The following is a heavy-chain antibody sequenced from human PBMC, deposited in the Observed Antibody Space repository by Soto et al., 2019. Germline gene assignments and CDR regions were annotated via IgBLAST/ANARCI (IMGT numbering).Heavy chain of an antibody. CDR2: TYYSGAN. CDR3: ARYYDTSNRPYFHH. CDR1: GGSISSTTYY. Sequence: SETLSLTCAVSGGSISSTTYYWAWTRQPPGKGLEWVATTYYSGANYYNPSLKSRLTLSVDTSKNQFSLRLSSVTAADTAMYYCARYYDTSNRPYFHHWGQGNRVT. V-gene: IGHV4-39*01. J-gene: IGHJ1*01. D-gene: IGHD3-22*01.